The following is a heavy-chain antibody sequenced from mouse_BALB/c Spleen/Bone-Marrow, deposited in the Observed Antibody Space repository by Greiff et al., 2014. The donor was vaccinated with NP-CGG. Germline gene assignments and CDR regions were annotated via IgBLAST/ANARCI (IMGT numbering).Heavy chain of an antibody. V-gene: IGHV1-4*02. D-gene: IGHD2-10*02. CDR3: ARPYGNYVYY. CDR2: INPSSGYN. J-gene: IGHJ2*01. Sequence: QVQLQQSVAELARPGASVKMSCKASGYSFTSYTMHWVKQRPGQGLEWIGYINPSSGYNEYNQKFKDKTTLTADKSSSTAYMQLSSLTSEDSAVYSCARPYGNYVYYWGQGTTLTVSS. CDR1: GYSFTSYT.